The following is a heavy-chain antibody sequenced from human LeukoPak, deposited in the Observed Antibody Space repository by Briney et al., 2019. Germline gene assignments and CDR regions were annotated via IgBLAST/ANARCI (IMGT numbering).Heavy chain of an antibody. V-gene: IGHV3-21*01. CDR3: AKLTVDDSSGFFVDY. CDR2: ISSSSSYI. CDR1: GFTFSSYS. Sequence: GGSLRLSCGASGFTFSSYSMNWVRQAPGKGLEWVTSISSSSSYIYYADSVKGRFTISRDNAKNSLYLQMNSLRAEDTAVYYCAKLTVDDSSGFFVDYWGQGTLVTVSS. D-gene: IGHD3-22*01. J-gene: IGHJ4*02.